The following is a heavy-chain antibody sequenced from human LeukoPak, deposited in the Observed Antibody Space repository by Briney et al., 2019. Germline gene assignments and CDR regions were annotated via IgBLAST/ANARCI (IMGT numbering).Heavy chain of an antibody. CDR2: INPNSGGT. V-gene: IGHV1-2*04. CDR1: GYTFTGYY. CDR3: ARARVPSYCGGDCYPMDAFDI. Sequence: GASVKVSCKASGYTFTGYYMHWVRQAPGQGLEWMGWINPNSGGTNYAQKFQGWVTMTRDTSISTAYMELSRLRSDDTAVYYCARARVPSYCGGDCYPMDAFDIWGQGTMVTVSS. J-gene: IGHJ3*02. D-gene: IGHD2-21*02.